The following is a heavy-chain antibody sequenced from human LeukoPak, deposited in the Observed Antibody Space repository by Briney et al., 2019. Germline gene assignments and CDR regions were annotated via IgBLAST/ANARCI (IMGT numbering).Heavy chain of an antibody. CDR1: GGSISSYY. J-gene: IGHJ4*02. CDR3: ASSLADMDPNVFDY. D-gene: IGHD3-9*01. Sequence: PSETLSLTCTVSGGSISSYYWSWLRQPPGKGLEWIGYIYYSGSTNYNPSLKSRVTISVDTSKNQFSLKLSSVTAADTAVYYCASSLADMDPNVFDYWGQGTLVTVSS. CDR2: IYYSGST. V-gene: IGHV4-59*01.